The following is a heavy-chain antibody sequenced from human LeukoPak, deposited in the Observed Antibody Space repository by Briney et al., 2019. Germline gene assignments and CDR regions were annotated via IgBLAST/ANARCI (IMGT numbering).Heavy chain of an antibody. Sequence: GGSLRLSCAASGFNFIDYSMNWVRQAPGKGLEWISYIGISSGNTKYADSVKGRFTISRDKARNSLYLQMNSLRVEDTAMYYCARDHRYAFDNWGHGTLITVSS. J-gene: IGHJ4*01. CDR3: ARDHRYAFDN. D-gene: IGHD5-12*01. CDR2: IGISSGNT. CDR1: GFNFIDYS. V-gene: IGHV3-48*01.